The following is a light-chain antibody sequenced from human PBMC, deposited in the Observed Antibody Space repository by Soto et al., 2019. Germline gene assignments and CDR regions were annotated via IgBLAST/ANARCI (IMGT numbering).Light chain of an antibody. CDR3: QQYYMSPYT. Sequence: EIVMTQSPATLSVSPGERATLSCRSSQSLRFNLAWYQQKPGQAPRLLIYAASTRATGIPARFSGGGSGTEFTLTISSLQSEDLAVYYCQQYYMSPYTFGQGTQ. J-gene: IGKJ1*01. CDR2: AAS. CDR1: QSLRFN. V-gene: IGKV3-15*01.